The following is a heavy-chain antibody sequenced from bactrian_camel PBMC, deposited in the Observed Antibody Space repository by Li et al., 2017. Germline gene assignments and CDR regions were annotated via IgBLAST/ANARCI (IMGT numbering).Heavy chain of an antibody. Sequence: VQLVESGGGLVQPGGSLRLSCAASGFTFSGYCMSWVRQAPGKGLEWVSSICDGGGITYYADSVKGRFTISRDNAKNTVYLQLNSLKAEDMAMYYCAKGQFRGQWYEFDYWGQGTQVTVS. CDR3: AKGQFRGQWYEFDY. J-gene: IGHJ4*01. CDR1: GFTFSGYC. CDR2: ICDGGGIT. V-gene: IGHV3S40*01. D-gene: IGHD6*01.